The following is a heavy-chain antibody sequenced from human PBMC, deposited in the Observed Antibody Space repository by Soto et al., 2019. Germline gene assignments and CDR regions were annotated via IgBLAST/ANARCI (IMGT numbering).Heavy chain of an antibody. V-gene: IGHV1-18*04. CDR1: GYTFTSYG. CDR3: ARDLHIVLMVYEGPFDP. CDR2: ISAYNGNT. Sequence: GASVKVSCKASGYTFTSYGISWVRQAPGQGLEWMGWISAYNGNTNYAQKLQGRVTMTTDTSTSTAYMELRSLRSDDTAVYYCARDLHIVLMVYEGPFDPWGQGTLVTVSS. J-gene: IGHJ5*02. D-gene: IGHD2-8*01.